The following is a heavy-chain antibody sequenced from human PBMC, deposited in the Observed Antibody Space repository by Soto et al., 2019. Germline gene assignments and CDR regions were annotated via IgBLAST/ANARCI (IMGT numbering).Heavy chain of an antibody. D-gene: IGHD1-26*01. V-gene: IGHV3-21*01. J-gene: IGHJ4*02. Sequence: EVQLVGSGGGLVKPGGSLRLSCVASGFTFSDSAMNWVRQAPGKGLEWVSSITHSSRFISYSDSVKGRFNISRDNAQNSVYLELNSLKPEDTAVYYCARGGGSLSYWGQGTLVTVSS. CDR1: GFTFSDSA. CDR3: ARGGGSLSY. CDR2: ITHSSRFI.